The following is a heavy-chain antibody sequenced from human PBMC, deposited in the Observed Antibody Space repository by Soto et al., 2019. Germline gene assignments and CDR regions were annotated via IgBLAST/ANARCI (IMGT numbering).Heavy chain of an antibody. CDR2: IYWDDDK. D-gene: IGHD2-2*01. CDR1: GFSLSTSGVG. Sequence: QITLKESGPTLVKPTQTLTLTCTFSGFSLSTSGVGVGWIRQPPGKALEWLALIYWDDDKGYSPSLKCRLTNIKDTPKNQVVLTMSNMDPVDTATYYCAHISLYCSSTSCYFDSWGQGTLVTVSS. J-gene: IGHJ4*02. CDR3: AHISLYCSSTSCYFDS. V-gene: IGHV2-5*02.